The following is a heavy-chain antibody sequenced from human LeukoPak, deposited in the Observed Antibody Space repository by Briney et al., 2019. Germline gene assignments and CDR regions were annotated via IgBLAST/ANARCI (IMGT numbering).Heavy chain of an antibody. Sequence: GGSLRHSCAASGFTYSSYWMSWVRQAPGKGLEWVANIKEDGSEKYYVDSVKDRFTISRDNAKNSLYLQMNSLRAEDTAVYYCARTTGFDYWGQGTLVTVSS. J-gene: IGHJ4*02. V-gene: IGHV3-7*04. CDR2: IKEDGSEK. CDR3: ARTTGFDY. D-gene: IGHD1-1*01. CDR1: GFTYSSYW.